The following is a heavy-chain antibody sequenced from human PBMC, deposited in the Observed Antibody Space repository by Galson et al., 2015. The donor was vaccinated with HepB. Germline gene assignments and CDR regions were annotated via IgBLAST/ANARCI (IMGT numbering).Heavy chain of an antibody. Sequence: SLRLSCAAAGFTFSSYAMTWVRQAPGEGLEWASSIGGSGGDIFYADSVKGRFTISRDNSKNTVYLQMNSLRAEDTAVYYCASRLHDSSGYFPPDYWGQGTLVTVSS. J-gene: IGHJ4*02. CDR3: ASRLHDSSGYFPPDY. CDR2: IGGSGGDI. V-gene: IGHV3-23*01. D-gene: IGHD3-22*01. CDR1: GFTFSSYA.